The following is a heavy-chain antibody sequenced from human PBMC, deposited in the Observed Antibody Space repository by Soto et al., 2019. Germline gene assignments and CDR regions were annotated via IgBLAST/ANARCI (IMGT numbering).Heavy chain of an antibody. CDR1: GATFSTTG. Sequence: QVQLVQSGAEVRKPGSSLRVSCKSSGATFSTTGISWVRLAPGQGLEWMGGIIPLFGTPKYARKFQGRVSITADESTNTVYMELNSLRPDDAAVYYCARASPVICGGDPCYRLDSSFDSWGQGSLVIVSS. V-gene: IGHV1-69*01. CDR3: ARASPVICGGDPCYRLDSSFDS. J-gene: IGHJ5*01. D-gene: IGHD2-21*02. CDR2: IIPLFGTP.